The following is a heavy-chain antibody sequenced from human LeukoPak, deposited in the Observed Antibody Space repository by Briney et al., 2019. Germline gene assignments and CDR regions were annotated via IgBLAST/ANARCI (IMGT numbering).Heavy chain of an antibody. Sequence: GGSLRLSCAASGFTFSSYAMSWVRQAPGKGLEWVSAISGSGGSTYYADSVKGRSTISRDNSKNTLYLQMNSLRAEDTAVYYCAKRGKHTAMVNDDYWGQGTLVTVSS. CDR1: GFTFSSYA. CDR2: ISGSGGST. V-gene: IGHV3-23*01. J-gene: IGHJ4*02. CDR3: AKRGKHTAMVNDDY. D-gene: IGHD5-18*01.